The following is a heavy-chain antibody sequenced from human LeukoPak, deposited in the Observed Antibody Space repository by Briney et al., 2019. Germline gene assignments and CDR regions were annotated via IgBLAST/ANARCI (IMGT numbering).Heavy chain of an antibody. J-gene: IGHJ4*02. D-gene: IGHD4-23*01. Sequence: SETLSLTCTVSGGSISGYYWSWIRQPPGKGLEWIGYVYYSGYTKYNSSLKSRITISVDTSKNQFSLRLSAATAADTALYYCARYPYGGNSPFDYWGQGTLVTVSP. CDR3: ARYPYGGNSPFDY. CDR1: GGSISGYY. CDR2: VYYSGYT. V-gene: IGHV4-59*08.